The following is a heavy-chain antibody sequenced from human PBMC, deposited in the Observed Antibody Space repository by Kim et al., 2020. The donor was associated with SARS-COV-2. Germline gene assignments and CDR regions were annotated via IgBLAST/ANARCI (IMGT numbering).Heavy chain of an antibody. D-gene: IGHD3-22*01. CDR2: IYHTGST. V-gene: IGHV4-38-2*02. J-gene: IGHJ4*02. Sequence: SETLSLTCTVSGYSISSGYYWGWIRQSPGKGLEWIGSIYHTGSTYYKPSLKSRVTISIDTSKNQFSLRLNSVTAADTAVYYCTSKYYYDSSGYYYADWWSQGTLVTVSS. CDR1: GYSISSGYY. CDR3: TSKYYYDSSGYYYADW.